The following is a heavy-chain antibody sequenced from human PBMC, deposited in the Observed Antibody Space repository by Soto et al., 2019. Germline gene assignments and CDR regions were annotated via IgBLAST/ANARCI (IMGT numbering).Heavy chain of an antibody. J-gene: IGHJ6*02. CDR2: ISYDGSNK. CDR3: ARGGLTGYYRYYYYGMDV. V-gene: IGHV3-30-3*01. Sequence: PGGSLRLSCAASGFTFSSYAMHWVRQAPGKGLEWVAVISYDGSNKYYADSVKGRFTISRDNSKNTLYLQMNSLRAEDTAVYYCARGGLTGYYRYYYYGMDVWGQGTTVTVSS. D-gene: IGHD3-9*01. CDR1: GFTFSSYA.